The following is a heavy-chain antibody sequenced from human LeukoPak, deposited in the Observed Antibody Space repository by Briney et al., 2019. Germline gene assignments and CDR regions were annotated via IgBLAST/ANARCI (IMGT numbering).Heavy chain of an antibody. CDR1: GFTFSSYW. D-gene: IGHD7-27*01. CDR3: ARENWGLSDY. J-gene: IGHJ4*02. V-gene: IGHV3-74*01. CDR2: ITNDGSST. Sequence: PGGTLRLSCAASGFTFSSYWMHWVRQAPGKGLVWVSTITNDGSSTSYEDSVKGRFTISRDNAKNTLYLQLNSLRAEDAAVYYCARENWGLSDYWGQGTLVTVSS.